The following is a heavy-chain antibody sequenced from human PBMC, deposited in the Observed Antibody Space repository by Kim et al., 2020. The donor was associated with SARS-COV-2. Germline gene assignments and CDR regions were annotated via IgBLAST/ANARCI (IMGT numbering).Heavy chain of an antibody. V-gene: IGHV3-33*01. CDR3: ARSGYSSGWYYFDY. CDR2: IWYDGSNK. J-gene: IGHJ4*01. Sequence: GGSLRLSCAASGFTFSSYGMHWVRQAPGKGLEWVAVIWYDGSNKYYADSVKGRFTISRDNSKNTLYLQMNSLRAEDTAVYYCARSGYSSGWYYFDYWGHGTLVTGSS. D-gene: IGHD6-19*01. CDR1: GFTFSSYG.